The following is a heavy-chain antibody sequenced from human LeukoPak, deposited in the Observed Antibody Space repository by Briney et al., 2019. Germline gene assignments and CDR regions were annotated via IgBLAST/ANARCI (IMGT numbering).Heavy chain of an antibody. CDR3: ALGYCGGGSCYAREYFQH. V-gene: IGHV4-31*03. CDR1: GGSISSGGYY. Sequence: SETLSLTCTVSGGSISSGGYYWTWIRQHPGKALEWIGYIYYSGSTYYNPSLKSRVTISVDTSKNQFSMRLSSVTAADTAVYYCALGYCGGGSCYAREYFQHWGQGTLVTVSS. D-gene: IGHD2-15*01. J-gene: IGHJ1*01. CDR2: IYYSGST.